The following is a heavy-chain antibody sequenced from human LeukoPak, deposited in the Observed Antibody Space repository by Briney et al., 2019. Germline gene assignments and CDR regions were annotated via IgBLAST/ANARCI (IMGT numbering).Heavy chain of an antibody. CDR3: ARRGNSGYSLDY. J-gene: IGHJ4*02. CDR2: IYSGGST. D-gene: IGHD3-22*01. V-gene: IGHV3-53*01. CDR1: GFTVSNSY. Sequence: PGGSLRLSCAASGFTVSNSYMSWVRQAPGKGLEWVSVIYSGGSTYYADSVKGRFTISRGNSKNTLYLQMNSLRAEDTAVYYCARRGNSGYSLDYWGQGTLVTVSS.